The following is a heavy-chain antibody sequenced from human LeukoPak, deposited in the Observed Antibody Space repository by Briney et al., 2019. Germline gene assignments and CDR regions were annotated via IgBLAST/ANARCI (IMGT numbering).Heavy chain of an antibody. J-gene: IGHJ3*02. CDR3: AREASETIFAVVRRGRDAFDI. D-gene: IGHD3-3*01. CDR1: RFVFSSYS. CDR2: ISSSNSYI. V-gene: IGHV3-21*01. Sequence: GGSLRLSCAASRFVFSSYSMNWVRQSPGKGLEWVASISSSNSYIYHADSVKGRFTISRDNAKNSLYLQMNSLRAEDTAVYYCAREASETIFAVVRRGRDAFDIWGQGTMVTVSS.